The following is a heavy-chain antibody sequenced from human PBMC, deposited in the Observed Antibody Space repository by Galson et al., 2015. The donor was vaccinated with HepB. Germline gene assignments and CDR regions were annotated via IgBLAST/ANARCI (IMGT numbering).Heavy chain of an antibody. V-gene: IGHV3-48*04. CDR3: ARDRRDGYNLGGFDY. CDR2: ISSSSSTI. J-gene: IGHJ4*02. Sequence: SLRLSCAASGFTFSSYSMNWVRQAPGKGLEWVSYISSSSSTIYYADSVKGRFTISRDNAKNSLYLQMNSLRAEDTAVYYCARDRRDGYNLGGFDYWGQGTLVTVSS. D-gene: IGHD5-24*01. CDR1: GFTFSSYS.